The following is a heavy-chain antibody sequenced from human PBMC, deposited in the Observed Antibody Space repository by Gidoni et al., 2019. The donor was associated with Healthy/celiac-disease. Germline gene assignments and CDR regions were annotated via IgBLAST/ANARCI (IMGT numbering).Heavy chain of an antibody. Sequence: QLQLQESGPGLVKPSDTLSRTCTVPGGSISSSSYYWGWIRQPPGKGLEWIGSIYYSGSTYYNPSLKRRVTIPVDTSKNQFSLKLSSVTAADTAVYYCARSAEYSSGWYQTGRFFDYWGQGTLVTVSS. D-gene: IGHD6-19*01. J-gene: IGHJ4*02. CDR2: IYYSGST. CDR1: GGSISSSSYY. V-gene: IGHV4-39*01. CDR3: ARSAEYSSGWYQTGRFFDY.